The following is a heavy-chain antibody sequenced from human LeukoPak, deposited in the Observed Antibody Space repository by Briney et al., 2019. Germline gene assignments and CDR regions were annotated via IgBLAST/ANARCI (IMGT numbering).Heavy chain of an antibody. D-gene: IGHD7-27*01. V-gene: IGHV1-2*02. CDR2: INPNSGGT. CDR1: GYTFTGYY. CDR3: ARDLTNWASDAFDI. Sequence: ASVKASCKASGYTFTGYYMHWVRQAPGQGLEWMGWINPNSGGTNYAQKFQGRVTMTRDTSISTAYMELSRLRSDDTAVYYCARDLTNWASDAFDIWGQGTMVTVSS. J-gene: IGHJ3*02.